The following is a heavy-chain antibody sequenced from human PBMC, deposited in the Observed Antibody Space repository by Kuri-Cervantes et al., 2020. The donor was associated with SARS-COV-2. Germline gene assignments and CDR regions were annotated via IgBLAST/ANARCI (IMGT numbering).Heavy chain of an antibody. J-gene: IGHJ4*02. CDR3: AKDRVGVLDS. CDR1: GFNFSRTD. CDR2: ISHDGKNK. D-gene: IGHD2-8*01. V-gene: IGHV3-30*18. Sequence: GESLKISCAASGFNFSRTDMHWVRQAPGKGLEWVAVISHDGKNKKCIASGKGRFTISRDNSRNTLYLQMRSLRTEDTAFYYCAKDRVGVLDSWGQGTLVTVSS.